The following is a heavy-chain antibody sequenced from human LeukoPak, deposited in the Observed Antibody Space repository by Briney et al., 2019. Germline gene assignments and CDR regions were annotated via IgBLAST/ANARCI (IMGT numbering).Heavy chain of an antibody. V-gene: IGHV3-30*02. CDR1: GFTFTYYG. Sequence: GGSLRLSCGASGFTFTYYGMHWVRQAPGKGLEWVTFVRSDGSDKYYADSVKGRFTYSRDNYKNTVYLQMNSLRPEDTAVYYCVRDRDWAFDYWGQGSLVTVSS. J-gene: IGHJ4*02. D-gene: IGHD2-21*02. CDR2: VRSDGSDK. CDR3: VRDRDWAFDY.